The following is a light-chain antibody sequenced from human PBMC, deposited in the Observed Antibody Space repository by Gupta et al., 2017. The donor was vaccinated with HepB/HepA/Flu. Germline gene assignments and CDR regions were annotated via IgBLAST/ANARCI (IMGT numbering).Light chain of an antibody. CDR1: RSDVGGYNY. J-gene: IGLJ1*01. V-gene: IGLV2-14*03. Sequence: QSALTQPPSVSGSPGQSITLSCTGTRSDVGGYNYVSWYQQHPGKAPTFIISDVSNRPSGVSNRFSVSKSGNTASLTIAGLQAEDEADYFCGSYTTSTTLGVFGTGTKVTVL. CDR2: DVS. CDR3: GSYTTSTTLGV.